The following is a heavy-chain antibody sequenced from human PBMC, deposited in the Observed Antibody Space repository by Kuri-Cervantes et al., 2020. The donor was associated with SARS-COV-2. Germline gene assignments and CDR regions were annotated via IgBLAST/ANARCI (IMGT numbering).Heavy chain of an antibody. V-gene: IGHV4-39*01. CDR3: ARQHLGYYMDV. Sequence: GSLRLSCTVSGGSISSSNYYWGWIRQPPGKGLEWIGSIYYSGSTHYNPSLKSRVSISVDTSRNQFSLKASSVTAADTAVYSCARQHLGYYMDVWGKGTTVTVSS. CDR2: IYYSGST. J-gene: IGHJ6*03. CDR1: GGSISSSNYY.